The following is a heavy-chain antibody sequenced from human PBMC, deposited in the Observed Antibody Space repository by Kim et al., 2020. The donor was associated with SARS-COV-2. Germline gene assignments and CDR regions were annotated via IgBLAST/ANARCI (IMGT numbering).Heavy chain of an antibody. CDR1: GFTFSSYG. CDR3: ARDPVGAPNLGMDV. D-gene: IGHD1-26*01. V-gene: IGHV3-33*01. CDR2: ISYDGSNK. Sequence: GGSLRLSCAASGFTFSSYGMHWVRQAPGKGLEWVAVISYDGSNKYYADSVKGRFTISRDNSKNTLYLEMNSLRAEDTAVYYCARDPVGAPNLGMDVWGQGPTVTVPS. J-gene: IGHJ6*02.